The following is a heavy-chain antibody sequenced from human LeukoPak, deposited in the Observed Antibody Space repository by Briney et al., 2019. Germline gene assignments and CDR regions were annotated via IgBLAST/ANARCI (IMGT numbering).Heavy chain of an antibody. CDR2: MNSDVSIT. Sequence: PGGSLRLSCAASGFTFSSSWIHWVRQTPGKGLVWVSRMNSDVSITTYADSVKGRFTISRDNAKNMAFLQMNSLRAEDTAVYYCARALNGEDDYWGQGALVIVSS. CDR1: GFTFSSSW. V-gene: IGHV3-74*03. CDR3: ARALNGEDDY. J-gene: IGHJ4*02. D-gene: IGHD3-9*01.